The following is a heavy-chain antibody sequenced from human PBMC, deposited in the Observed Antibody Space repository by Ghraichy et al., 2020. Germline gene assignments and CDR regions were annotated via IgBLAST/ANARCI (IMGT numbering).Heavy chain of an antibody. CDR2: ISAYNGNT. J-gene: IGHJ4*02. V-gene: IGHV1-18*01. D-gene: IGHD3-10*01. CDR3: SGSIGEGYYFDY. Sequence: ASVKVSCKASGYTFTSYGISWVRQAPGQGLEWMGWISAYNGNTNYAQKLQGRVTMTTDTSTSTAYMELRSLRSDDTAVYYCSGSIGEGYYFDYWGQGTLVTVSS. CDR1: GYTFTSYG.